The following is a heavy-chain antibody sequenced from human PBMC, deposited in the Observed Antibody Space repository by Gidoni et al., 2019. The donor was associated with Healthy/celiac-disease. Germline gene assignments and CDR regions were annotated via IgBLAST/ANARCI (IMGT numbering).Heavy chain of an antibody. J-gene: IGHJ4*02. CDR1: GGSFSGYY. V-gene: IGHV4-34*01. CDR2: INHSGST. Sequence: QVQLQQWGAGLLKPSETLSLTCAVYGGSFSGYYWSWIRQPPGKGLEWIGEINHSGSTNYNPSLKSRVTISVDTSKNQISLKLSSVTAADTAVYYCARGRRRGSSWYAPRGSYFDYWGQGTLVTVSS. CDR3: ARGRRRGSSWYAPRGSYFDY. D-gene: IGHD6-13*01.